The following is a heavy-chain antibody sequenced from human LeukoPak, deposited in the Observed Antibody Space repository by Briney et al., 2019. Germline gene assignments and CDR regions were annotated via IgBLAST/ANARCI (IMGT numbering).Heavy chain of an antibody. CDR3: ARRSGSYYEWYFDL. J-gene: IGHJ2*01. D-gene: IGHD1-26*01. Sequence: SSQTLSLTXTVSGGSIGSGSYYWSWIRQPAGKGLEWIGSIYHSGSTYYNPSLKSRVTISVDTSKNQFSLKLSSVTAADTAVYYCARRSGSYYEWYFDLWGRGTLVTVSS. CDR2: IYHSGST. CDR1: GGSIGSGSYY. V-gene: IGHV4-61*02.